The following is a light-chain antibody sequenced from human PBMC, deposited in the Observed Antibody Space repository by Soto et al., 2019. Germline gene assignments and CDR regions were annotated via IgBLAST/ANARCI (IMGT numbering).Light chain of an antibody. CDR1: QSVSSSY. Sequence: EIVLTQSPGTLSLSPGERATLSCRASQSVSSSYLAWYQQKPGQAPRLLIYGASSRATGIPDRFSGSGSGTDFPLTISRLEPEYFAVYYCQQYGSSPLITFGQGTRLEIK. J-gene: IGKJ5*01. CDR2: GAS. CDR3: QQYGSSPLIT. V-gene: IGKV3-20*01.